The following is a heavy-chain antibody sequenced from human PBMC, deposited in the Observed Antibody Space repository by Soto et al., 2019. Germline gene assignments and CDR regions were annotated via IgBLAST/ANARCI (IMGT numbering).Heavy chain of an antibody. Sequence: EVHLVESGGGLVQPGGSLRLSCAASGFTFSRYWMSWVRQAPGKGLEWVANIKQDGSEKYYVETVKGRFTMSRANTKNSLYLQMNSRRGEDTAVYYCVRDDTRRNNDFWSGHYTTDGFDIWGQGRMVTVSS. CDR2: IKQDGSEK. V-gene: IGHV3-7*01. D-gene: IGHD3-3*01. CDR3: VRDDTRRNNDFWSGHYTTDGFDI. CDR1: GFTFSRYW. J-gene: IGHJ3*02.